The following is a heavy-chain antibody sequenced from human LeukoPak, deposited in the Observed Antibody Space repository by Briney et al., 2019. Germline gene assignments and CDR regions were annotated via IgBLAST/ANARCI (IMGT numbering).Heavy chain of an antibody. V-gene: IGHV3-7*01. CDR3: ATYSILNAREFRY. CDR1: GFTFSNSW. J-gene: IGHJ1*01. CDR2: VQHIGGET. D-gene: IGHD4-11*01. Sequence: GGSLRLSCAGSGFTFSNSWMGWVRQAPGKGLEWVANVQHIGGETYVDSVKGRFTISRDNAKNSVYLQMNSLGADDTAVYYCATYSILNAREFRYWGQGTLVTVTS.